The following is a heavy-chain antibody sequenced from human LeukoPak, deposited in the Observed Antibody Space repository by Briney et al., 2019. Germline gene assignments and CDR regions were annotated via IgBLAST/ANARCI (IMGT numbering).Heavy chain of an antibody. CDR3: ARDLRRIAAAGFNDAFDI. CDR2: ISSSSSYT. V-gene: IGHV3-11*06. Sequence: GGSLRLSCAASGFTFSDYYMSWIRQAPGKGLEWVSYISSSSSYTNYADFVKGRFTISRDNAKHSLYLQMNSLRAEDTAVYYCARDLRRIAAAGFNDAFDIWGQGTMVTVSS. CDR1: GFTFSDYY. D-gene: IGHD6-13*01. J-gene: IGHJ3*02.